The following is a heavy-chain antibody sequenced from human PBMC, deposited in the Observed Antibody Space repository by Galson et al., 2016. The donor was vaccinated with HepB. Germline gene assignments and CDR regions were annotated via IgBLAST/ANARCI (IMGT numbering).Heavy chain of an antibody. V-gene: IGHV3-21*01. J-gene: IGHJ6*02. CDR1: GFNFSSYS. D-gene: IGHD6-19*01. CDR2: ISSSGSYI. CDR3: ARDRGCSSGWYHYYYYHMDV. Sequence: SLRLSCAASGFNFSSYSMNWVRQAPGKGLEWVSCISSSGSYIYYADSVKGRFTISRDNAKNSLNLQMNSLRVEDTAVYYCARDRGCSSGWYHYYYYHMDVWGQGTTVTVSS.